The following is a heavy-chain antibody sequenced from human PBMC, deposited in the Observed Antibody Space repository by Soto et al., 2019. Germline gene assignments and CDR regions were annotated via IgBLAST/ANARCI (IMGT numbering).Heavy chain of an antibody. CDR3: ARDLLRYFDWPSFDY. Sequence: ASVKVSCKASGYTFTSYAMHWVRQAPGQRLEWMGWINAGNGNTKYSQKFQGRVTITRDTSASTAYMELSSLRSEDTAVYYCARDLLRYFDWPSFDYWGQGTLVTVLL. V-gene: IGHV1-3*01. J-gene: IGHJ4*02. CDR2: INAGNGNT. D-gene: IGHD3-9*01. CDR1: GYTFTSYA.